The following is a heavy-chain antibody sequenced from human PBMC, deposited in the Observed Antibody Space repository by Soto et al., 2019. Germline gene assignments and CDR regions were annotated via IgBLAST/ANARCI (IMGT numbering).Heavy chain of an antibody. CDR2: ISYDGSNK. CDR3: AKDLGSGSYYYSYGMDV. V-gene: IGHV3-30*18. D-gene: IGHD1-26*01. J-gene: IGHJ6*02. Sequence: QVQLVESGGGVVQPGRSLRLSCAASGFTFSSYGMHWVRQAPGKGLEWVAVISYDGSNKYYADSVKGRFTISRDNSKNTLYLQMNSLRAEDTAVYYCAKDLGSGSYYYSYGMDVWGQGTTVTVSS. CDR1: GFTFSSYG.